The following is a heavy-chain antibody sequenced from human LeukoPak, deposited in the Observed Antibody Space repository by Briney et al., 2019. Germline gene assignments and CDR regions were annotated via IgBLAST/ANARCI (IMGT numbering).Heavy chain of an antibody. D-gene: IGHD2-2*01. Sequence: GASVKVSCKASGYTFTSYGISWVRQAPGQGLEWMGWISAYNGNTNYAQKLQGRVTMTTDTSTSTAYMELRSLRSDDTAVYCCARGEGYCSSTSCYWDVWGKGTTVTVSS. V-gene: IGHV1-18*01. CDR1: GYTFTSYG. CDR2: ISAYNGNT. CDR3: ARGEGYCSSTSCYWDV. J-gene: IGHJ6*04.